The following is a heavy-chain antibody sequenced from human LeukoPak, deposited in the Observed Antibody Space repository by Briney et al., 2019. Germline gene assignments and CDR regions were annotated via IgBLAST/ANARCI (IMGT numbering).Heavy chain of an antibody. D-gene: IGHD4-17*01. J-gene: IGHJ4*02. V-gene: IGHV4-59*01. CDR3: ARLSTVTQPIDY. Sequence: PSETLSHTRTVSGGSISSYYWSWIRQPPGKGLEWIGYIYYSGSTNYNPSLKSRVTISVDTSKNQFSLKLSSVTAADTAAYYCARLSTVTQPIDYWGQGTLVTVSS. CDR1: GGSISSYY. CDR2: IYYSGST.